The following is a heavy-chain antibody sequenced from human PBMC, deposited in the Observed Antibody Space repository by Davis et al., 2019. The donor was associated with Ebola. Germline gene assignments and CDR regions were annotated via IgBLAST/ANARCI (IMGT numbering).Heavy chain of an antibody. CDR1: GFTFDDYA. V-gene: IGHV3-15*01. J-gene: IGHJ4*02. CDR2: IKSKTDGGTT. CDR3: TTVGWTWELLHGY. D-gene: IGHD1-26*01. Sequence: GESLKISCAASGFTFDDYAMHWVRQAPGKGLEWVGRIKSKTDGGTTDYAAPVKGRFTISRDDSKNTLYLQMNSLKTEDTAVYYCTTVGWTWELLHGYWGQGTLVTVSS.